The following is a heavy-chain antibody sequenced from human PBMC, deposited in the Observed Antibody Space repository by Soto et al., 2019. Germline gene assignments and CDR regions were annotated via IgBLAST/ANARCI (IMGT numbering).Heavy chain of an antibody. D-gene: IGHD3-9*01. CDR2: INRGGSDS. CDR1: GFTFRTYW. Sequence: EVQLVESGGDLVQPGGSLRLSCTVSGFTFRTYWMHWVRQAPGKGLVWVSRINRGGSDSIYADSVRGRFTVSRDNAKNTMFLQLNSLRADDTAVYYCARGGFDHAFELWGQGTMVTVSS. CDR3: ARGGFDHAFEL. J-gene: IGHJ3*01. V-gene: IGHV3-74*01.